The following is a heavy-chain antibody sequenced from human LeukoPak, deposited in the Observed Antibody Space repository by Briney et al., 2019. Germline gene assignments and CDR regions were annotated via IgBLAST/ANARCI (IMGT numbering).Heavy chain of an antibody. CDR3: ASFFVDTAMANDAFDI. J-gene: IGHJ3*02. V-gene: IGHV4-4*07. CDR2: IYHSGST. CDR1: GGSISSYY. D-gene: IGHD5-18*01. Sequence: SETLSLTCTVSGGSISSYYWSWIRQPAGKGLEWIGSIYHSGSTYYNPSLKSRVTISVDTSKNQFSLKLSSVTAADTAVYYCASFFVDTAMANDAFDIWGQGTMVTVSS.